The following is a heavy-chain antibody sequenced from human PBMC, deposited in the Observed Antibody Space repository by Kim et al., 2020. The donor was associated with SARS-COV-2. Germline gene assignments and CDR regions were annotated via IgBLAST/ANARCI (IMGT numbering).Heavy chain of an antibody. CDR1: GYTFTDYY. D-gene: IGHD2-21*02. Sequence: ASVKVSCKASGYTFTDYYLHWVRQAPGQGPEWVGWINPDTCGTISAKKFKGRVIMTRDSSISTAYMDLTSLKSDDTAMYYCARGGPAAGASGDWFDLWGRGTLVTVSS. V-gene: IGHV1-2*02. CDR3: ARGGPAAGASGDWFDL. CDR2: INPDTCGT. J-gene: IGHJ2*01.